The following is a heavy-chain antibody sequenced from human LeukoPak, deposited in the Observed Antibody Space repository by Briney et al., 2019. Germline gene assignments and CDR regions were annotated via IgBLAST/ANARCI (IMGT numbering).Heavy chain of an antibody. D-gene: IGHD3-3*01. CDR2: IKQDGGEK. V-gene: IGHV3-7*01. CDR1: GFTFSSYW. CDR3: ARDRKYYDFWSGRGGNWFDP. J-gene: IGHJ5*02. Sequence: GGSLRLSCAASGFTFSSYWMSWVRQAPGKGLEWVANIKQDGGEKYYVDSVKGRFTISRDNAKNPLYLQMNSLRAEDTAVYYCARDRKYYDFWSGRGGNWFDPWGQGTLVTVSS.